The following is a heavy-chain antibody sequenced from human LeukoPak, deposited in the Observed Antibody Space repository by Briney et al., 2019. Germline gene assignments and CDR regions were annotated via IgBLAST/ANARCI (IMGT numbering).Heavy chain of an antibody. CDR3: ARVFSGAAGDAFDI. V-gene: IGHV4-59*01. J-gene: IGHJ3*02. Sequence: SETLSLTCTVSGGSISSYCWSWIRQPPGKGLEWIGYIYYSGSTNYNPSLKSRVTISVDTSKNQFSLKLSSETAADTAVYYCARVFSGAAGDAFDIWGQGTMVTVSS. CDR2: IYYSGST. CDR1: GGSISSYC. D-gene: IGHD3-10*01.